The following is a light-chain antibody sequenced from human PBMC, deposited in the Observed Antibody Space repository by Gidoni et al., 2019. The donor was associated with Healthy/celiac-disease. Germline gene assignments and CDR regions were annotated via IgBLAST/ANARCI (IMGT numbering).Light chain of an antibody. Sequence: QSVLTQPPSASGTPGQRVTISCSGSSPNIGSNYVYWYHPLPGTAPKLLIYRKNQRPSGVPDRISGSKSGTSASLAISGLRSEDEADYYCAAWDDSLSGRVVFGGGTKLTVL. V-gene: IGLV1-47*01. J-gene: IGLJ2*01. CDR3: AAWDDSLSGRVV. CDR1: SPNIGSNY. CDR2: RKN.